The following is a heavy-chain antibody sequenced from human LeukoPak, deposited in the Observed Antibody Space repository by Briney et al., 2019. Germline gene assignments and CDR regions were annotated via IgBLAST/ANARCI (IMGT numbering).Heavy chain of an antibody. D-gene: IGHD1-1*01. V-gene: IGHV3-23*01. CDR3: AKVRSGSANWALRIFDN. Sequence: GGSLRLSCAVSGFAFGSEAMSWVRQSPSRGLEWVASISPGGGTTCYADYVKGRFTISRDNSNNTLYVQMNRLRAEDTAVYYCAKVRSGSANWALRIFDNWGQGTLVTVSS. J-gene: IGHJ4*02. CDR1: GFAFGSEA. CDR2: ISPGGGTT.